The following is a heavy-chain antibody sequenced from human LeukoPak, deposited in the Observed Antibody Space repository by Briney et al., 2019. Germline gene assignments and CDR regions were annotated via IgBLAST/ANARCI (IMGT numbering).Heavy chain of an antibody. CDR3: ARDGEDDSSGHYKPFDY. CDR2: IWYDGNTK. J-gene: IGHJ4*02. Sequence: GGSLRLSCAASGFTYSSYGMHWLRQAPGKGPEWVAAIWYDGNTKYYADSAKGRFAISRDNSKNTLFLLMNSLRAEDTAVYYCARDGEDDSSGHYKPFDYWGQGTLVTVSS. CDR1: GFTYSSYG. V-gene: IGHV3-33*02. D-gene: IGHD3-22*01.